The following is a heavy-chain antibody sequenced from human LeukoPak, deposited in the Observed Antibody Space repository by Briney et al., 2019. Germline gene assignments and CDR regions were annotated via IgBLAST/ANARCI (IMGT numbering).Heavy chain of an antibody. V-gene: IGHV4-30-4*08. D-gene: IGHD2-2*01. CDR2: IYYSGTT. CDR3: ARSPIVVLPAAGFDP. Sequence: SQTLSLTCTVSGGSINSGDYYWSWIRQPPGKGLEWIGYIYYSGTTYYNPSLKRRVTISVDTSKNQFSLKLTSVTAADTAVYYCARSPIVVLPAAGFDPWGQGTLVTVSS. CDR1: GGSINSGDYY. J-gene: IGHJ5*02.